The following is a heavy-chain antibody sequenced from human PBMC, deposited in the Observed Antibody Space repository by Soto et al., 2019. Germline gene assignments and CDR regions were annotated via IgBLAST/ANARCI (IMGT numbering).Heavy chain of an antibody. D-gene: IGHD4-4*01. CDR2: INPNSGGT. CDR3: ARSPLPSTVGVHDAFDI. V-gene: IGHV1-2*04. CDR1: GYTFTGYY. Sequence: ASVKVSCKASGYTFTGYYMHWVRQAPGQGLEWMGWINPNSGGTNYAQKFQGWVTMTRDTSISTAYMELSRLRSDDTAVYYCARSPLPSTVGVHDAFDIWGQGTMVTVSS. J-gene: IGHJ3*02.